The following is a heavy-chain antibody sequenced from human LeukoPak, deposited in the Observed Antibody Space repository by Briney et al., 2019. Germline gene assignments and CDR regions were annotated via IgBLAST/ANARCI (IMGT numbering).Heavy chain of an antibody. J-gene: IGHJ4*02. D-gene: IGHD3-22*01. CDR1: GFTFSSYG. CDR2: IRFDGNNK. Sequence: PGGSLRLSCVASGFTFSSYGMHWVRQAPGKGLEWVAFIRFDGNNKYSVDSVKGRFTISRDNAKNTLYLQMNSLRAEDTAVYYCARASGLGSGYEGMVWGQGTLVTVSS. V-gene: IGHV3-30*02. CDR3: ARASGLGSGYEGMV.